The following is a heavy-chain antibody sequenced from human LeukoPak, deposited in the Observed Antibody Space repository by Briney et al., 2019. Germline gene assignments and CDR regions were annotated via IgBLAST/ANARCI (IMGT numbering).Heavy chain of an antibody. CDR2: IYPSDSYS. CDR1: GYTFTNHW. D-gene: IGHD3-10*01. Sequence: GESLKISCKASGYTFTNHWIGWVRQMPGKGLECMGIIYPSDSYSRYSPSFQGQVTISADKSISTAYLQWSSLKASDTAMYYCASRPYYGRSGPDAFDIWGQGTMVTVSS. V-gene: IGHV5-51*01. J-gene: IGHJ3*02. CDR3: ASRPYYGRSGPDAFDI.